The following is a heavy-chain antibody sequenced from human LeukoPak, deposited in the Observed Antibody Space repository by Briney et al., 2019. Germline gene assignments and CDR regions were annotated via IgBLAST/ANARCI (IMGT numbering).Heavy chain of an antibody. Sequence: SETLSLTCAVSGGSISSGGYSWPWIRQPPGKGLEWIGYIYHSGSTYYNPSLKSRVTISVDRSKNQFSLKLSSVTAAGTAVYYCARGGGLYTVTTLDFWGQGTLVTVSS. CDR2: IYHSGST. J-gene: IGHJ4*02. CDR3: ARGGGLYTVTTLDF. CDR1: GGSISSGGYS. V-gene: IGHV4-30-2*01. D-gene: IGHD4-17*01.